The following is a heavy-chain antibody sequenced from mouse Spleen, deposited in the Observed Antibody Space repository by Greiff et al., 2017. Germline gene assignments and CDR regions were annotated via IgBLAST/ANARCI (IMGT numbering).Heavy chain of an antibody. D-gene: IGHD1-1*01. V-gene: IGHV3-5*01. CDR1: GISITTGNYR. Sequence: EVKLMESGPGLVKPSQTVFLTCTVTGISITTGNYRWSWIRQFPGNKLEWIGYIYYSGTISYNPSLTSRTTITRDTPKNQFFLEMKSLTDEDTATYYCARDYYGGNFDYAMDYWGQGTSVTVSS. J-gene: IGHJ4*01. CDR2: IYYSGTI. CDR3: ARDYYGGNFDYAMDY.